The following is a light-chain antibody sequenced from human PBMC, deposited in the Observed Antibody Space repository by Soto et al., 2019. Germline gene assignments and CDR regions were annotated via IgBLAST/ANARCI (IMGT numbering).Light chain of an antibody. J-gene: IGLJ3*02. CDR2: EVS. V-gene: IGLV2-14*01. CDR3: SSYTGSSTLV. CDR1: SSDVGGYNY. Sequence: QSALTQPASVSGSPGQSITISCTGTSSDVGGYNYVSWYQQHPRKAPKLMIYEVSNRPSGVSNRFSGSKSGNTASLTISGLQADDEADYYCSSYTGSSTLVFGGGTKVTVL.